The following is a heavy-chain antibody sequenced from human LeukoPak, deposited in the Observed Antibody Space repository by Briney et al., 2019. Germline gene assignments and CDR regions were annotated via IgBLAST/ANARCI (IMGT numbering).Heavy chain of an antibody. J-gene: IGHJ5*02. CDR2: IYSSGRT. V-gene: IGHV4-59*01. Sequence: SETLSLTCTVSGGSISSYYWSWIRQPPGKGLEWIAYIYSSGRTNYNPSLKSRVTTSLDTPMHQFSLKLNSVTAADTAVYYCARIVVVPASWFDPWGQGTLVTVSS. D-gene: IGHD2-2*01. CDR3: ARIVVVPASWFDP. CDR1: GGSISSYY.